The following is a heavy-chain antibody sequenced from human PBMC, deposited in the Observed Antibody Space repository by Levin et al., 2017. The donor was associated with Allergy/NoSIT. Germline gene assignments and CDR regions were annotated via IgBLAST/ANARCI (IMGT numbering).Heavy chain of an antibody. J-gene: IGHJ4*02. D-gene: IGHD5-18*01. V-gene: IGHV3-23*01. CDR3: AKALVGRVDTAMAYYFDY. Sequence: GESLKISCAASGFTFSSYAMSWVRQAPGKGLEWVSAISGSGGSTYYADSVKGRFTISRDNSKNTLYLQMNSLRAEDTAVYYCAKALVGRVDTAMAYYFDYWGQGTLVTVSS. CDR1: GFTFSSYA. CDR2: ISGSGGST.